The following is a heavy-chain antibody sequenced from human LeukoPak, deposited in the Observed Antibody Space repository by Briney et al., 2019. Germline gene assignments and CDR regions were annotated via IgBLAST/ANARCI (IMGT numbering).Heavy chain of an antibody. V-gene: IGHV4-34*01. D-gene: IGHD3-10*01. CDR2: INHSGST. J-gene: IGHJ3*02. CDR3: ARVLRFDAFDI. CDR1: GGSFSGYY. Sequence: SETLSLTCAVYGGSFSGYYWSWIRQPPGKGLEWIGEINHSGSTNYNPSLQSRVTISVDKSKNQFSLNLTFVTAADAAVYYCARVLRFDAFDIWGQGTRVIVSS.